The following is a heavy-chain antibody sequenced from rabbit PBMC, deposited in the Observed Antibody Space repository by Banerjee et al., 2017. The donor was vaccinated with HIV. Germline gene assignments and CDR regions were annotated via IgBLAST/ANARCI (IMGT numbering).Heavy chain of an antibody. V-gene: IGHV1S45*01. Sequence: QQQLEESGGGLVKPGGTLTLTCKASGIDFSSSYYMCWVRQAPGKGLEWIACIYAGSSGNTYYASWAKGRFTISKTSSTTVTLQMTSLTAADTATYFCARDGIYSGWGGYFNLWGQGTLVTVS. D-gene: IGHD4-1*01. CDR3: ARDGIYSGWGGYFNL. CDR1: GIDFSSSYY. J-gene: IGHJ4*01. CDR2: IYAGSSGNT.